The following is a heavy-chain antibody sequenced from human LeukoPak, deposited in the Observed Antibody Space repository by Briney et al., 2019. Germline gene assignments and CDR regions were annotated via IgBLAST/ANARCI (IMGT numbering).Heavy chain of an antibody. D-gene: IGHD1-26*01. J-gene: IGHJ5*01. V-gene: IGHV3-74*01. CDR3: VRDWDHFDFDS. CDR1: GFTFRDYW. Sequence: PGGSLRLSCAASGFTFRDYWMHWTRQAPGKGLVWVSRIKGDGSHTIYADSVKGRFTISRDNAKNTLYLQMKSLRVEDTALYYCVRDWDHFDFDSWGQGTLVTVSS. CDR2: IKGDGSHT.